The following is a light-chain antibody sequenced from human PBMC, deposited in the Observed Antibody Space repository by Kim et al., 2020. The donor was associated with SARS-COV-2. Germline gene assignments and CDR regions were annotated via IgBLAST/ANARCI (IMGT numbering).Light chain of an antibody. J-gene: IGLJ2*01. Sequence: SSELTQDPAVSVALGQTVRITCQGDSLRSYYASWXQQKPGQAPVLVIYGKNNRPSGIPDRFSGSSSGNTASLTITGAQAEDEADYYCNSRDSSGNHPYVV. CDR3: NSRDSSGNHPYVV. CDR2: GKN. CDR1: SLRSYY. V-gene: IGLV3-19*01.